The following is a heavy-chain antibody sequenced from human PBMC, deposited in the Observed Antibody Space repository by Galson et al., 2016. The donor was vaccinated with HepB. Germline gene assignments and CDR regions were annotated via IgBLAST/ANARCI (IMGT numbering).Heavy chain of an antibody. CDR3: ARGSSGSFYFGSDV. D-gene: IGHD5-12*01. Sequence: QSGAEVKKPGESLRISCQGSGYTSTGFWIAWVRQMPGQGLECMGLIYPGDSDTRYAPSFQGQVTISADKSVSTAYLEWSSLKPSDSAKYYCARGSSGSFYFGSDVWGRGTTVTVSS. V-gene: IGHV5-51*01. CDR2: IYPGDSDT. CDR1: GYTSTGFW. J-gene: IGHJ6*02.